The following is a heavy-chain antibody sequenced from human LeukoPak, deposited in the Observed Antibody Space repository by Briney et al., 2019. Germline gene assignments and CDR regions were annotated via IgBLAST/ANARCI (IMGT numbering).Heavy chain of an antibody. Sequence: SGGSLRLSCAASGFTFSSYAMSWVRQAPGKGLEWVSAISGSGGSTYYADSVKGRFTISRDNSKNTVFLQMNSLRAEDTAVYYCARDRVSRAAITGAFDIWGQGTMVTVSS. CDR2: ISGSGGST. D-gene: IGHD2-15*01. CDR1: GFTFSSYA. J-gene: IGHJ3*02. V-gene: IGHV3-23*01. CDR3: ARDRVSRAAITGAFDI.